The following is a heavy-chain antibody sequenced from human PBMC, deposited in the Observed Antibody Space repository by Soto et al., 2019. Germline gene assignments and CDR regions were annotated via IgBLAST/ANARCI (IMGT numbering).Heavy chain of an antibody. Sequence: SETLSLTCTVSGGSISSYYWSWIRQPPGKGLEWIGYIYYSGSTNYNPSLKSRVTISVDTSKNQFSLKLSSVTAADTAVYYCGRDGSGSPYYFDYWGQGTLVTVSS. CDR2: IYYSGST. J-gene: IGHJ4*02. D-gene: IGHD3-10*01. CDR3: GRDGSGSPYYFDY. V-gene: IGHV4-59*12. CDR1: GGSISSYY.